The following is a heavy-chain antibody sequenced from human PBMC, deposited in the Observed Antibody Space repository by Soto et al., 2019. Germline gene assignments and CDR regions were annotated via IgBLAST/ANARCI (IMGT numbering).Heavy chain of an antibody. CDR3: ARVEWNCSSTSCSSFFDY. Sequence: SETLSLTCTVSGDSISSYNLAWIRQPPGKGLEWIGYFRSSGGTSYNPSLKSRVTISVDTSKNQFSLKLSSVTAADTAVYYCARVEWNCSSTSCSSFFDYWGQGTLVTVSS. CDR1: GDSISSYN. J-gene: IGHJ4*02. CDR2: FRSSGGT. V-gene: IGHV4-59*01. D-gene: IGHD2-2*01.